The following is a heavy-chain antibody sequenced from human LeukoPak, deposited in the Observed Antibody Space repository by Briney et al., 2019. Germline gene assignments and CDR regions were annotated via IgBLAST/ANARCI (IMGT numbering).Heavy chain of an antibody. CDR3: ARRIGTSYFGY. CDR2: MYHSGST. D-gene: IGHD1-1*01. CDR1: GYSINSGYY. V-gene: IGHV4-38-2*01. Sequence: PSETLSLTCAVSGYSINSGYYWGWSRPPPGKGLEWIGSMYHSGSTYYNPSLKSRVTLAVDTSKNQFSLKFSSVTAADTAVYYWARRIGTSYFGYWGQGTLVTVSP. J-gene: IGHJ4*02.